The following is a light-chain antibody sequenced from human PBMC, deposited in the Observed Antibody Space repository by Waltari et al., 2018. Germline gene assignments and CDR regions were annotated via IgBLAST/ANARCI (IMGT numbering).Light chain of an antibody. J-gene: IGLJ2*01. CDR1: SSDVGGYNY. V-gene: IGLV2-11*01. CDR3: CSHAGSSVV. CDR2: DVS. Sequence: QSALTQPRSVSGSPGQSVTISCTGTSSDVGGYNYVSWYQQHPDKSPKLMIYDVSKRPAGVPERFAGSKSDNTASLTISGLQAEDEAYYYCCSHAGSSVVFGGGTKLTVL.